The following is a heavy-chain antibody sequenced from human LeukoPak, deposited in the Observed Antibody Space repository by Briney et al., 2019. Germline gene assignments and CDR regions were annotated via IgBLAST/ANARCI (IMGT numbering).Heavy chain of an antibody. D-gene: IGHD1-1*01. CDR3: AKTPGHGTSYYFDY. J-gene: IGHJ4*02. V-gene: IGHV3-23*01. CDR2: ISGSGGST. Sequence: PGGSLRLSCAASGFTFSSYGMHWVRQAPGKGLEWVSAISGSGGSTYYADSVKGRFTISRDNSKNTLYLQMNSLRAEDTAVYYCAKTPGHGTSYYFDYWGQGTLVTVSS. CDR1: GFTFSSYG.